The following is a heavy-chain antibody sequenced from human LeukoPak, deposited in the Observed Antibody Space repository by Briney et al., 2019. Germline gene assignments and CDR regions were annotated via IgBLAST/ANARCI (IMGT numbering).Heavy chain of an antibody. V-gene: IGHV3-48*02. D-gene: IGHD5-12*01. Sequence: GGSLRLSCAASGFTFSTYGMNWVRQAPGKGPEWISYISSSSDAIYYPDSVRGRFTISRDNAKNSLYLQMNSLRDEDTAVYYCARAMRSGYDHWGQGTLVTVSS. CDR1: GFTFSTYG. J-gene: IGHJ4*02. CDR3: ARAMRSGYDH. CDR2: ISSSSDAI.